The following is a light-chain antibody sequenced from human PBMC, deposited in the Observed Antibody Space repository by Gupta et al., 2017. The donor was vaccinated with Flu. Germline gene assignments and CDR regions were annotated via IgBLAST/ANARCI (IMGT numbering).Light chain of an antibody. CDR2: DAS. CDR3: QQENSSPNT. J-gene: IGKJ5*01. Sequence: DIQMTQSPSSLSASVGDRVTITCRASQGITNNLAWFQQKPGQAPKSLINDASRWKSGVPARFSGSGCRTDFTLTISSRQPEDVATYYCQQENSSPNTVGQGTPLDIK. CDR1: QGITNN. V-gene: IGKV1-16*01.